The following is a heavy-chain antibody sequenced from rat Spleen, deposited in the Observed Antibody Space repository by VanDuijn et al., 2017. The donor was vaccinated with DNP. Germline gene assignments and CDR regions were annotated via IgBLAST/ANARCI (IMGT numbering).Heavy chain of an antibody. CDR3: SRCVDSRYSSYLSAYFDL. CDR1: GFTFNNYW. V-gene: IGHV5S23*01. Sequence: EVQLVESGGDLVQPGRSLILSCAASGFTFNNYWMTWVRQAPTKGLEWVASITNSGGNSYYRDSVKGRFTISRDNSKSTLYLQMDSLRSEDTATYSFSRCVDSRYSSYLSAYFDLCGQGVMVTVSS. D-gene: IGHD1-2*01. CDR2: ITNSGGNS. J-gene: IGHJ2*01.